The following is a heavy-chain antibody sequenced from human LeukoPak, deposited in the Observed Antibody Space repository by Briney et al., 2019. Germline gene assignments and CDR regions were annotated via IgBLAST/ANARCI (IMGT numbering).Heavy chain of an antibody. J-gene: IGHJ4*02. V-gene: IGHV3-23*01. CDR1: GFTFTTSV. Sequence: PGGSLRLSCAASGFTFTTSVMSWVRQAPGKGLEWVSGITGGGGSTYYTDSVKGRFTISRDNSKNTLYLQMNSLRVEDTAIYYCPKDHQTGYWGQGTLVTVSS. D-gene: IGHD3-10*01. CDR3: PKDHQTGY. CDR2: ITGGGGST.